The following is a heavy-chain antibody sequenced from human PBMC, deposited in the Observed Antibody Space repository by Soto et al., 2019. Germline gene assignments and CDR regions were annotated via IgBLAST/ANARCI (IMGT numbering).Heavy chain of an antibody. CDR1: GFTFSSYT. V-gene: IGHV3-30-3*01. D-gene: IGHD3-3*01. Sequence: QVHLVESGGSVVQPGRSLRLSCAASGFTFSSYTLHWVRQAPGKGLEWLALISYDGSNKYYADSVKGRFTISSDNADNTLYLQTNSLRPEYTAIFCCARGPDDFWSGYIADAFDVWGQGTMVTVSS. J-gene: IGHJ3*01. CDR2: ISYDGSNK. CDR3: ARGPDDFWSGYIADAFDV.